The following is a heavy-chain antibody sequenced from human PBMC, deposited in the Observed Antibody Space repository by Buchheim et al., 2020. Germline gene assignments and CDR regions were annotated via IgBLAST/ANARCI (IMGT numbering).Heavy chain of an antibody. CDR1: GVSITSGIYY. V-gene: IGHV4-31*03. CDR2: SYYNGRT. CDR3: ARETDYYDSSGPFDY. D-gene: IGHD3-22*01. Sequence: QVQLQESGPGLAKPSQTLSLTCIVSGVSITSGIYYWSWVRQHPGQGLEWIGSSYYNGRTYYNPSLKSRITISVDTSKNQFSLKLKSVTAADTAVYYCARETDYYDSSGPFDYWGQGSL. J-gene: IGHJ4*02.